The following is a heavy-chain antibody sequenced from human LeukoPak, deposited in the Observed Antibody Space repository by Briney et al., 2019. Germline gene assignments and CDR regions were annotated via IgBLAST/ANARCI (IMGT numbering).Heavy chain of an antibody. CDR2: IYYSGST. V-gene: IGHV4-59*02. Sequence: KPSETLSLTCTVSGGSVRSYYWSWIRQPPGKGLEWIGYIYYSGSTNYNPSLKSRVTISVDTSKNQFSLKLSSVTAADTAVYYCARGGRDTGPYWYFDLWGRGTLVTVSS. J-gene: IGHJ2*01. CDR3: ARGGRDTGPYWYFDL. CDR1: GGSVRSYY.